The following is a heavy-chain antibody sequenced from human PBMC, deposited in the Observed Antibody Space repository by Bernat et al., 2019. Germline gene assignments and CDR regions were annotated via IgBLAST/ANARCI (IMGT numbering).Heavy chain of an antibody. V-gene: IGHV1-2*04. CDR2: INPNSGGT. CDR1: GYTFTGYY. D-gene: IGHD4-17*01. CDR3: ARVRDDYGDSDYYYGMDV. Sequence: QVQLVQSGAEVKKPGASVKVSCKASGYTFTGYYMHWVRQAPGQGLEWMGWINPNSGGTNYAQKLQGWVTMTRDTSISTAYMGLSRLRSDDTAVYYCARVRDDYGDSDYYYGMDVWGQGTTVTVSS. J-gene: IGHJ6*02.